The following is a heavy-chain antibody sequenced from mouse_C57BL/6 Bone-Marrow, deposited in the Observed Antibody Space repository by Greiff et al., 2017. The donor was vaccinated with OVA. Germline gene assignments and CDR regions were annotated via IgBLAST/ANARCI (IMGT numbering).Heavy chain of an antibody. D-gene: IGHD1-1*01. J-gene: IGHJ2*01. V-gene: IGHV1-50*01. Sequence: QVQLQQPGAELVKPGASVKLSCKASGYTFTSYWMQWVKQRPGQGLEWIGEIDPSDSYTNYNQKFKGKATLTVDTSSSTAYMQLSSLTSEDSAVYYCARAYGSSCVNYWGQGTTLPVSS. CDR2: IDPSDSYT. CDR3: ARAYGSSCVNY. CDR1: GYTFTSYW.